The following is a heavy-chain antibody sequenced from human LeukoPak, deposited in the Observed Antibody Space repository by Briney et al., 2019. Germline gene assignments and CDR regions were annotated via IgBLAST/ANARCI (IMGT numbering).Heavy chain of an antibody. J-gene: IGHJ4*02. D-gene: IGHD6-13*01. CDR1: GFTVSSNY. CDR3: AKDPPFNGLYSSSWYGGFDY. CDR2: ISGSGGST. V-gene: IGHV3-23*01. Sequence: GGSLRLSCAASGFTVSSNYMSWVRQAPGKGLEWVSAISGSGGSTYYADSVKGRFTISRDNSKNTLYLQMNSLRAEDTAVYYCAKDPPFNGLYSSSWYGGFDYWGQGTLVTVSS.